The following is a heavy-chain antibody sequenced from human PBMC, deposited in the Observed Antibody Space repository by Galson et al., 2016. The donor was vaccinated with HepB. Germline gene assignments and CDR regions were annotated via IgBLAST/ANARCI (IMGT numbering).Heavy chain of an antibody. CDR3: ARNSSGLRFLQGSYYYHGMDV. D-gene: IGHD3-3*01. J-gene: IGHJ6*02. V-gene: IGHV3-30*04. CDR2: MSYDGINQ. CDR1: GFTFSSYA. Sequence: SLRLSCAASGFTFSSYAVHWVRQAPGKGLEWVAVMSYDGINQEFADSVKGRFTISRDNSKSTLSLQINSLRADDTAVYYCARNSSGLRFLQGSYYYHGMDVWGQGTTVTVSS.